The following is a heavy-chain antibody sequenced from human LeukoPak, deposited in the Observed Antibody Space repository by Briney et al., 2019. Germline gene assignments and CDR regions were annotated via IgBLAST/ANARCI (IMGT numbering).Heavy chain of an antibody. D-gene: IGHD6-13*01. J-gene: IGHJ4*02. CDR1: GGSIRSYY. V-gene: IGHV4-59*01. CDR3: ARGVYIAAAQYAY. Sequence: SETLSLTCTVSGGSIRSYYWSWIRQPPGKGLEWTGYIYYSGTTNYNPSLKSRVTISVDTSKNQFSLKLSSVTAADTAVYYCARGVYIAAAQYAYWGQGTLVAVSS. CDR2: IYYSGTT.